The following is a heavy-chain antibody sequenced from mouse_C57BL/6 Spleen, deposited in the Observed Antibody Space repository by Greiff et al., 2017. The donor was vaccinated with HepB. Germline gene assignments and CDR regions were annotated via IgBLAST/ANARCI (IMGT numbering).Heavy chain of an antibody. CDR3: TRTGTTAVGAMDY. D-gene: IGHD1-1*01. V-gene: IGHV6-6*01. Sequence: EVKVEESGGGLVQPGGSMKLSCAASGFTFSDAWMDWVRQSPEKGLEWVAEIRNKANNHATYYAESVKGRFTISRDDSKISVYLQMNSLRDEDTNIYYCTRTGTTAVGAMDYWGQGTSVTVSS. CDR1: GFTFSDAW. CDR2: IRNKANNHAT. J-gene: IGHJ4*01.